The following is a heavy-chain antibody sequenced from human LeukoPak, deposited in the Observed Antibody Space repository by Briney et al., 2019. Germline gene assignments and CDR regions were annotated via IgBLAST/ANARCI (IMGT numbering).Heavy chain of an antibody. CDR1: GFSLNNTY. Sequence: GGSLRLSLAASGFSLNNTYNSWVRPAPGKGLEWVSIIYSGGNTYYADSVKGRFTISRDNSKNTLYLQMNRLRPEDTAVYYCARGTVTAPVYWGQGTLVTVSS. V-gene: IGHV3-53*01. J-gene: IGHJ4*02. CDR3: ARGTVTAPVY. D-gene: IGHD2-21*02. CDR2: IYSGGNT.